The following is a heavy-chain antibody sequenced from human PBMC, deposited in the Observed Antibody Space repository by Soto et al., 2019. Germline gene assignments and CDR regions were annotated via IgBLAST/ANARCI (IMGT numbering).Heavy chain of an antibody. V-gene: IGHV2-5*02. D-gene: IGHD6-19*01. Sequence: QITLKESGPTLVKPTQTLTLTCTFSGFSLSTRGVGVGWIRQPPGKALEWLSLIYWDDDKRYSPSLRSRLTICRVXSKHQVVLTMTNMDPVDTATYYCVRDSSGYYGFDYWGQGALVTVSS. CDR2: IYWDDDK. CDR1: GFSLSTRGVG. J-gene: IGHJ4*02. CDR3: VRDSSGYYGFDY.